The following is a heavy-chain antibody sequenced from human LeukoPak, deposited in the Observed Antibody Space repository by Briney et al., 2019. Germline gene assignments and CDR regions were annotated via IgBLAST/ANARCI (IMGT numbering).Heavy chain of an antibody. J-gene: IGHJ4*02. CDR1: GFTFNRNA. D-gene: IGHD6-19*01. V-gene: IGHV3-23*01. CDR3: VRRGDASSGWGDHDY. CDR2: IGGSGDKT. Sequence: GSLRLSCAASGFTFNRNAISWVRHAPGKGLEWVSTIGGSGDKTFYAGSVKGRFTISRDNSKNMLHLQMSSLTGEDTALYYCVRRGDASSGWGDHDYWGQGALVTVSS.